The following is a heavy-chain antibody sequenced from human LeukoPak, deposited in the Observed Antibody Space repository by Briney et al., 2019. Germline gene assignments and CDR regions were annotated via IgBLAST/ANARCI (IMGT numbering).Heavy chain of an antibody. CDR1: GGSISSYY. V-gene: IGHV4-59*08. CDR2: IYYSGST. J-gene: IGHJ4*02. D-gene: IGHD5-24*01. CDR3: ERLIDRRDGYNYVDY. Sequence: SETLSLTCTVSGGSISSYYWSWIRQPPGKGLEWIGYIYYSGSTNYNPSLKSRVTISVDTSKNQFSLKLSSVTAADTAVYYCERLIDRRDGYNYVDYWGQGTLVTVSS.